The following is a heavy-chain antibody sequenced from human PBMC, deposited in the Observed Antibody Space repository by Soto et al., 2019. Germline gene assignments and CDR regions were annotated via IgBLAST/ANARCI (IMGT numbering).Heavy chain of an antibody. CDR2: VICSGGST. CDR1: GFTFSSYA. J-gene: IGHJ4*02. V-gene: IGHV3-23*01. CDR3: ASDYDFWSGPSY. D-gene: IGHD3-3*01. Sequence: GGSLRLSCAASGFTFSSYAMSWVRQAPGKELEWVSAVICSGGSTYYADSVKGRFTISRDNSKNTLYLQMNSLRAEDTAVYYCASDYDFWSGPSYWGQGTQVTVSS.